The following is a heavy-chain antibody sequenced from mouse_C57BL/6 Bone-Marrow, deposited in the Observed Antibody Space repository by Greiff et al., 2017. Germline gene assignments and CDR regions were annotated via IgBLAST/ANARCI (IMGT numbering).Heavy chain of an antibody. V-gene: IGHV14-4*01. D-gene: IGHD2-3*01. CDR1: GFNIKDDY. J-gene: IGHJ1*03. Sequence: EVQLQQSGAELVRPGASVKLSCTASGFNIKDDYMHWVKQRPEQGLEWIGWIDPENGDTEYASKFQGKATITADTSSNTAYLQLSSLTSEDTAVYYYTLDGYSHWYFDVWGTGTTVTVSS. CDR3: TLDGYSHWYFDV. CDR2: IDPENGDT.